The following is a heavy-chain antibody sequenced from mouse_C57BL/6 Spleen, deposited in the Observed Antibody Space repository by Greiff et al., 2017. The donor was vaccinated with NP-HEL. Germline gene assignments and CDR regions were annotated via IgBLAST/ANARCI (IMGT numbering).Heavy chain of an antibody. D-gene: IGHD2-2*01. CDR2: INYDGSST. V-gene: IGHV5-16*01. J-gene: IGHJ3*01. Sequence: EVNLVESEGGLVQPGSSMKLSCTASGFTFSDYYMAWVRQVPEKGLEWVANINYDGSSTYYLDSLKSRFIISRDNAKNILYLQMSSLKSEDTATYYCARAMVTTGFAYWGQGTLVTVSA. CDR3: ARAMVTTGFAY. CDR1: GFTFSDYY.